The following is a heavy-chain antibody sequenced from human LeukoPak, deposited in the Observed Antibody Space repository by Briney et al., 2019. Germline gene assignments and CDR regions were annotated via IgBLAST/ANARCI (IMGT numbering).Heavy chain of an antibody. Sequence: GGSLRLSCAASGFTFSSYCMNWVRQAPGKGLEWVASISSSSSYIYYADSVKGRFTIPRDNAKNLPSLQMNSLRAEDTAVYYCARDLRGWYTEDDYWGQGTLVTVSS. D-gene: IGHD6-19*01. J-gene: IGHJ4*02. CDR3: ARDLRGWYTEDDY. CDR1: GFTFSSYC. CDR2: ISSSSSYI. V-gene: IGHV3-21*04.